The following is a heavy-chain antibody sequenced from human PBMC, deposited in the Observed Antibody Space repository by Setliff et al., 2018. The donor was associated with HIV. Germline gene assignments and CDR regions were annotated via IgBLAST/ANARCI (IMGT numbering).Heavy chain of an antibody. V-gene: IGHV3-74*01. J-gene: IGHJ6*03. CDR1: GFTFSSYW. Sequence: GGSLRLSCAASGFTFSSYWMHWVRQAPGKGLVWVSRINSDGSSTTYADSVKGRFTMSRDNAKNTLYLQMNSLGAEDTAVYYCARSAGIGNYHWDVWGKGTTVTVSS. CDR3: ARSAGIGNYHWDV. CDR2: INSDGSST.